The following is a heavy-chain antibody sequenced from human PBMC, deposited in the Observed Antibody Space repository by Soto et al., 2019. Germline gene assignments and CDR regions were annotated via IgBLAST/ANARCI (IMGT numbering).Heavy chain of an antibody. V-gene: IGHV4-34*01. CDR3: ARMRQGANDY. CDR1: GGSFSGYY. CDR2: INHSGST. Sequence: SETLSLTCAVYGGSFSGYYWSWIRQPPGKGLEWIGEINHSGSTNYNPSLKSRVTISVDTSKNQFSLKLSSVTAADTAVYYCARMRQGANDYWGQGTLVTVYS. J-gene: IGHJ4*02.